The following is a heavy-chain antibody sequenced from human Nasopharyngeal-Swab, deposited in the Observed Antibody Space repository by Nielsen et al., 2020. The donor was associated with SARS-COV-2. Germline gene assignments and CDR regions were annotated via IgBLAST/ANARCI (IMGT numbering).Heavy chain of an antibody. CDR3: ARDGLDYDFWSAYVMDV. Sequence: GESLKISCAASGFTFKNYNFNWVRHAPGKGLEWVSSISSSSSYIYYADSVKGRFPISRDNAKNSLYLQMNSLRAEDTAVYYCARDGLDYDFWSAYVMDVWGQGTTVTVSS. CDR2: ISSSSSYI. D-gene: IGHD3-3*01. J-gene: IGHJ6*02. CDR1: GFTFKNYN. V-gene: IGHV3-21*01.